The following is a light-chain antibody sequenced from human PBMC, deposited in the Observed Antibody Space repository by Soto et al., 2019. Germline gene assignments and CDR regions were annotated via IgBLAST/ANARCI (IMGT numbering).Light chain of an antibody. J-gene: IGKJ2*01. CDR3: QQRSNWPPMFT. CDR1: QSVSNY. CDR2: DAS. Sequence: EVVLTQSPATLALSPGERATLSCRASQSVSNYLAWYQQKPGQAPRLLIYDASNRATGIPPRFSGTGSGTDFTLTISSLEPEDFAVYYCQQRSNWPPMFTFGQGTKLEIK. V-gene: IGKV3-11*01.